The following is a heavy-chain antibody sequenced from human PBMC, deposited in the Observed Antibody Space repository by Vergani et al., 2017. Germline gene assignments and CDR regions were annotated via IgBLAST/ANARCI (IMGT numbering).Heavy chain of an antibody. CDR3: ARPRWGRILDIAVLGGGFNS. D-gene: IGHD6-19*01. V-gene: IGHV3-33*01. J-gene: IGHJ4*02. CDR1: GFSFSSSG. CDR2: IWYDGSKT. Sequence: QVQLVESGGGVVQPGRSLRLSCAASGFSFSSSGMHWVRQAPGKGLEWVAAIWYDGSKTYYADSVKGRFTISRDNSKDTLFLQMNSLRAEDTAVYYCARPRWGRILDIAVLGGGFNSWGQGTLVTVSS.